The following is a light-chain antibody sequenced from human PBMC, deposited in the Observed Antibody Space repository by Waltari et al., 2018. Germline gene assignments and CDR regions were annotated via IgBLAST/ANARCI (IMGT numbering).Light chain of an antibody. Sequence: EIVLTQSPATLSLSPGERATLSCRASHSVNWYLAWYQQRPGQAPRLLIYDASNRATGIPARFSGSGSETDFTLTISSLQPEDSAVYYCQQRRKWPLTFGGGTKVEIK. CDR3: QQRRKWPLT. J-gene: IGKJ4*01. V-gene: IGKV3-11*01. CDR1: HSVNWY. CDR2: DAS.